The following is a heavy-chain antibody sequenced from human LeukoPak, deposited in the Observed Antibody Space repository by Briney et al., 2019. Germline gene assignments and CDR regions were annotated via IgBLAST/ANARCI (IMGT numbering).Heavy chain of an antibody. CDR1: GFTFSSYS. D-gene: IGHD4-11*01. Sequence: GGSLRLSCAASGFTFSSYSMNWVRQAPGKGLEWVSSISSSSSYIYYADSVEGRFTISRDNSKNMLYLQMNSLRAEDTAVYYCAKDRHDYRLFDYWGQGTLVTVSS. CDR3: AKDRHDYRLFDY. J-gene: IGHJ4*02. CDR2: ISSSSSYI. V-gene: IGHV3-21*04.